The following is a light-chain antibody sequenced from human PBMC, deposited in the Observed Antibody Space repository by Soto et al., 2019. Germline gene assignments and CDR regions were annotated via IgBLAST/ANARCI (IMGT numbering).Light chain of an antibody. CDR1: QTVSRN. J-gene: IGKJ5*01. Sequence: EVVMTQSPATLSVSPGERATLSCRASQTVSRNLAWYQQRPGQAPRLLIYDVFTRAAGIPARFSGSGSETEFTLTISSLQPDDVATYYCQKYNSAFGQGTRLE. V-gene: IGKV3-15*01. CDR3: QKYNSA. CDR2: DVF.